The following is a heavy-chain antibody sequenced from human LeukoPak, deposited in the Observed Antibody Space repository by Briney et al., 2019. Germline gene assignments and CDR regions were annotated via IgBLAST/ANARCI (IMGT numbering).Heavy chain of an antibody. CDR3: ARTPNRRSSFFDY. V-gene: IGHV4-59*08. J-gene: IGHJ4*02. D-gene: IGHD6-19*01. CDR1: GGPISSYY. Sequence: SETLSLTCTVSGGPISSYYWSWIRQPPGKGLEWIGYIYYSGSTNYNPSLKSRVTISVDTSKNQFSLKLSSVTAADTAVYYCARTPNRRSSFFDYWGQGTLVTVSS. CDR2: IYYSGST.